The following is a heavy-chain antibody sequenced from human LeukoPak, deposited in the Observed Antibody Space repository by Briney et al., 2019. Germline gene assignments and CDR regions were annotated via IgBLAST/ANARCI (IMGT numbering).Heavy chain of an antibody. J-gene: IGHJ6*02. CDR2: ISGSGGST. Sequence: PGGSLRLSCAASGFTFSSYAMSWVRQAPGKGLEWVSAISGSGGSTYYADSVKGRFTISRDNSKNTLYLQMNSLRAEDTAVYYCARASRITRPRDPYYYYGMDVWGQGTTVTVSS. V-gene: IGHV3-23*01. D-gene: IGHD2-15*01. CDR1: GFTFSSYA. CDR3: ARASRITRPRDPYYYYGMDV.